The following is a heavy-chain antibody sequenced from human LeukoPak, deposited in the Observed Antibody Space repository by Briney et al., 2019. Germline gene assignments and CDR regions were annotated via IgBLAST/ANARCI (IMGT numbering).Heavy chain of an antibody. V-gene: IGHV3-21*01. J-gene: IGHJ4*02. CDR3: ARESSGYFY. CDR2: ISSGSSFI. CDR1: GFTFSTYS. Sequence: SGGSLRLSCAASGFTFSTYSMNWVRQAPGKGLEWVSSISSGSSFIYYADSVKGRLTISRDNAMNSLFLQMNSLRAEDTAVYYCARESSGYFYWGQGTLVTVSS. D-gene: IGHD3-22*01.